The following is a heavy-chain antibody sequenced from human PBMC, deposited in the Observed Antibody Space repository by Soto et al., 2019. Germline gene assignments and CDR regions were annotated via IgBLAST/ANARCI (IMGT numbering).Heavy chain of an antibody. CDR2: IKRKSDGETT. J-gene: IGHJ3*02. Sequence: GGSLRISCASSGFTFSNVWMSWVRQAPGKGLNWVGRIKRKSDGETTDYAAPVKGRFTISRDDSKNMLFLQMNSLKTEDTAVYHCTTEQYCSSNTCPGAFDMWGQGTMVNVSS. V-gene: IGHV3-15*01. CDR3: TTEQYCSSNTCPGAFDM. D-gene: IGHD2-2*01. CDR1: GFTFSNVW.